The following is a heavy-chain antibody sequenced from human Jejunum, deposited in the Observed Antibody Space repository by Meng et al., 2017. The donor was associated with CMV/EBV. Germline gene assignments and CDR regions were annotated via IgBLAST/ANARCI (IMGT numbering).Heavy chain of an antibody. CDR3: ARAGRGDSTFSHYDY. D-gene: IGHD3-10*01. J-gene: IGHJ4*02. CDR1: GYIFTEYS. CDR2: INPKSGET. V-gene: IGHV1-2*02. Sequence: GYIFTEYSIQWKRQDPGQGLEWMGWINPKSGETDYAPKFQGGVTLTRDTSTSTIYMQTYLRSDDTAVYFCARAGRGDSTFSHYDYWGQGTPVTVSS.